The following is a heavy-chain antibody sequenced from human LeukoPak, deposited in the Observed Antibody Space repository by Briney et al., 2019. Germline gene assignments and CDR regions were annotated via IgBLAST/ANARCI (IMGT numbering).Heavy chain of an antibody. J-gene: IGHJ5*01. CDR1: GGSFSGYC. D-gene: IGHD3-3*01. Sequence: WETLSLTCAVYGGSFSGYCWSWIRQPPGKGLEWIGEINHSGSTNYNASLKSRVTISVDTSKSQSFLKPSCVSDANTAVYNRAISGRVLGVVIRHKLDSWGQGTLVTVSS. CDR3: AISGRVLGVVIRHKLDS. V-gene: IGHV4-34*01. CDR2: INHSGST.